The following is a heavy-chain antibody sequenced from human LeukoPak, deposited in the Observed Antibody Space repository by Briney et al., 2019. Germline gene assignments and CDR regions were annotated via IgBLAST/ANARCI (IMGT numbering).Heavy chain of an antibody. CDR1: GGSFSGYY. V-gene: IGHV4-34*01. CDR3: ARRVGATRYYYYYYMDV. CDR2: INHSGST. D-gene: IGHD1-26*01. Sequence: SETLSLTCAVYGGSFSGYYWSWIRQPPGKGLEWIGEINHSGSTNYNPSLKSRVTISVDTSKNQFSLKLGSVTAADTAVYYCARRVGATRYYYYYYMDVWGKGTTVTISS. J-gene: IGHJ6*03.